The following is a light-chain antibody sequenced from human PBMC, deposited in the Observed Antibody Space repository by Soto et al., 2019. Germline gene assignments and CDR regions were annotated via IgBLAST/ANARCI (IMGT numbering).Light chain of an antibody. Sequence: EIVLAQSPGTLSLSPGERATLSCSASHSVSSSSLAWYRQQPGQAPSLLMYDAFSRARDIPDRLSGSVSGKYFTLTISSMEHEDCAVYYCQLYTESPPSYTFGQGTKREIK. J-gene: IGKJ2*01. CDR1: HSVSSSS. CDR2: DAF. CDR3: QLYTESPPSYT. V-gene: IGKV3-20*01.